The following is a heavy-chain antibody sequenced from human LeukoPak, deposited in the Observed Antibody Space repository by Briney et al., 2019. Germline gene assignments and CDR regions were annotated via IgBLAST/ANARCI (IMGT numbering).Heavy chain of an antibody. CDR2: IYYSGST. D-gene: IGHD3-22*01. CDR3: ARYYYDSRGFGPDY. Sequence: PSETLSRTCTVSGGSVSTYYWGWTRQPPGKGLEWIVDIYYSGSTNYKPSLRSVITISVDSSKNEFSLKLSLVTASDTAVYYCARYYYDSRGFGPDYWGQGTLVTVSS. V-gene: IGHV4-59*02. CDR1: GGSVSTYY. J-gene: IGHJ4*02.